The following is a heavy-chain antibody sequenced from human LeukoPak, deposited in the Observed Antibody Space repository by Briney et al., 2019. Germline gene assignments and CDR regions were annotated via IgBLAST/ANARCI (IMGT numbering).Heavy chain of an antibody. D-gene: IGHD6-13*01. CDR3: ARDLAAAGSFDY. CDR2: IYYSGST. V-gene: IGHV4-59*01. CDR1: GGSISTYY. Sequence: PSETLSLTCTVSGGSISTYYWSWIRQPPGKGLEWIGYIYYSGSTNYNPSLKSRVTISVDTSKNQFSLKLSSVTAADTAVYYCARDLAAAGSFDYWGLGTLVTVSS. J-gene: IGHJ4*02.